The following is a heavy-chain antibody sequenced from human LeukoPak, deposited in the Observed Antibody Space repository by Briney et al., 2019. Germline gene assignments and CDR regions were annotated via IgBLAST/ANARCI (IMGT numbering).Heavy chain of an antibody. CDR3: ARQMATVYYFDY. V-gene: IGHV3-66*04. J-gene: IGHJ4*02. CDR1: GFTVSSSY. D-gene: IGHD5-24*01. Sequence: GGSLRLSCAASGFTVSSSYMSWVRQAPGKGLEWVSVIYSGGSTYYADSVKGRFTISRDNSKNTLYLQMNSLRAEDTAVYYCARQMATVYYFDYWGQGTLVTVSS. CDR2: IYSGGST.